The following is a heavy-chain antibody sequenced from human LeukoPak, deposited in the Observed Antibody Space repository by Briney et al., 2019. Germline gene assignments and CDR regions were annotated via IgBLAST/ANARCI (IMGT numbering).Heavy chain of an antibody. J-gene: IGHJ6*04. Sequence: GGSLRLSCAASGFTFSSYAMSRVRQAPGKGLEWVSAISGSGGSTYYADSVKGRFTISRDNSKNTLYLQMNSLRAEDTAVYYCAQGRGSISHHALDVWGKGTTVTVSS. V-gene: IGHV3-23*01. CDR2: ISGSGGST. D-gene: IGHD6-13*01. CDR1: GFTFSSYA. CDR3: AQGRGSISHHALDV.